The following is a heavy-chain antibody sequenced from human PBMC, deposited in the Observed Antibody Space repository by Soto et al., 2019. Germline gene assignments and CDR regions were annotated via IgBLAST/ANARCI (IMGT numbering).Heavy chain of an antibody. V-gene: IGHV1-69*02. CDR1: GGTFSSYT. CDR2: IIPILGIA. J-gene: IGHJ6*03. D-gene: IGHD3-3*01. Sequence: ASVKVSCKASGGTFSSYTISWVRQAPGQGLEWMGRIIPILGIANYAQKFQGRVTITADKSTSTAYMELSSLRFEDTAVYYCARGELGDDFWSGKYYYYMDVWGKGTTVTVSS. CDR3: ARGELGDDFWSGKYYYYMDV.